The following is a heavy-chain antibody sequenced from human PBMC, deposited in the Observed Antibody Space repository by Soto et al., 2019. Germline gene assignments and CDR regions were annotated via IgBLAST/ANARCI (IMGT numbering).Heavy chain of an antibody. CDR1: SGSISNYY. V-gene: IGHV4-59*08. Sequence: SETLSLTCTISSGSISNYYWSWIRQPPGKQPEWISYINYSGVTRYNPSLKSRAAISVDTSKNQFSLRLTSVTAADTAMYYCARHLPYGDSSSDIWGQGTTVTVSS. CDR2: INYSGVT. D-gene: IGHD4-17*01. J-gene: IGHJ3*02. CDR3: ARHLPYGDSSSDI.